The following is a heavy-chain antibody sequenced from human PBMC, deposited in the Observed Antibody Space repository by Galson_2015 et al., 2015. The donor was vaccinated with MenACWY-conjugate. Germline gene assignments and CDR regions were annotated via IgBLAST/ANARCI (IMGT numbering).Heavy chain of an antibody. CDR3: AKPRGIVATVHGGMDV. V-gene: IGHV3-23*01. D-gene: IGHD5-12*01. J-gene: IGHJ6*02. CDR1: GFTFTTYP. CDR2: ISGSGAST. Sequence: SLRLPCSASGFTFTTYPLSWARQAPGKGLEWVSSISGSGASTYYEDSVKGRFTISRDNSQSTLHLQMNSLRVEDTAVYYCAKPRGIVATVHGGMDVWGQGTMVTVSS.